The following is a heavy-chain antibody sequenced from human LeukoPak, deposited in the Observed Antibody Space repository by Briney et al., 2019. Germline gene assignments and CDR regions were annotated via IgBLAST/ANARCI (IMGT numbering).Heavy chain of an antibody. J-gene: IGHJ5*02. CDR2: ISSSSSTI. CDR1: GFTVSSYS. V-gene: IGHV3-48*01. D-gene: IGHD2-2*01. CDR3: ARESQPGVKLPAAKLNWFDP. Sequence: PGGSLRLSCAASGFTVSSYSMNWVRQAPGKGLEWVSYISSSSSTIYYADSVKGRFTISRDNAKNSLYLQMNSLRAEDTAVYYCARESQPGVKLPAAKLNWFDPWGQGTLVTVSS.